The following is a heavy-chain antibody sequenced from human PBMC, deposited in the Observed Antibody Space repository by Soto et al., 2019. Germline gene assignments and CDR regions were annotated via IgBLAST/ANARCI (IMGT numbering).Heavy chain of an antibody. CDR2: ISAYNGNT. V-gene: IGHV1-18*01. CDR3: AKLGYCGSTSCYVDANYYYGMDV. Sequence: QVQLVQSGAEVKKPGASVKVSCKASGYTFTSYGISWVRQAPGQGLEWMGWISAYNGNTNYAQKLQGRVTMTTDTPKSTAYMERRRLRSDDTAVYYCAKLGYCGSTSCYVDANYYYGMDVWGQGTTVTVSS. D-gene: IGHD2-2*01. CDR1: GYTFTSYG. J-gene: IGHJ6*02.